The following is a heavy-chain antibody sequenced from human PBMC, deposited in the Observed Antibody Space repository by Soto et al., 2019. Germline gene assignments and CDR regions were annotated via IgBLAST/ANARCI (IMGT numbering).Heavy chain of an antibody. CDR1: GYSFTSYW. D-gene: IGHD3-22*01. CDR3: ARPEIPTRSTDYDHQFDL. V-gene: IGHV5-51*01. CDR2: IYPGDSDT. J-gene: IGHJ4*02. Sequence: GESLKISCKGSGYSFTSYWIGWVRQMPGKGLEWMGIIYPGDSDTRYNPSFQGQVTISVDKSTSAAYLKWNNLEASDTAIYYCARPEIPTRSTDYDHQFDLWGQGTLVTVSS.